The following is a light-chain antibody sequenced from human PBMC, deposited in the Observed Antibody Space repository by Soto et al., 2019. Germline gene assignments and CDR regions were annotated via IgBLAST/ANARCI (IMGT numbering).Light chain of an antibody. CDR2: GTI. CDR1: QSITSSY. Sequence: EIVLTQSPGNLSLSPGERATLSCRASQSITSSYLAWYQQKPGQAPRLLISGTISRTTGIPDRFSGSGSVTDFTLTISRLEPEDFAVYYCQQYGSPLWTFGQGTKVEIK. J-gene: IGKJ1*01. V-gene: IGKV3-20*01. CDR3: QQYGSPLWT.